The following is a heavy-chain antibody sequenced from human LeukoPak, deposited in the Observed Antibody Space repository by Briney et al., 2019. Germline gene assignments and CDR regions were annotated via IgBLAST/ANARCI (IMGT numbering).Heavy chain of an antibody. V-gene: IGHV3-21*01. CDR1: GLTFNTYN. CDR3: ARDRFVEVHSGYFDY. Sequence: PGGSLRLSCVASGLTFNTYNMNWVRQAPGKGLEWVSSISSSSSNMYYADSVKGRFTISRDNAKNSLYLQMNSLRVEDTAVYYCARDRFVEVHSGYFDYWGQGVLVTVSS. CDR2: ISSSSSNM. D-gene: IGHD3-10*01. J-gene: IGHJ4*02.